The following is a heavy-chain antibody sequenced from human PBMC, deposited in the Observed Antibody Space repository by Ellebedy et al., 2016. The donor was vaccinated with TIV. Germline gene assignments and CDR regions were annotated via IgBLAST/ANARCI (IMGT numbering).Heavy chain of an antibody. CDR2: LYPDAKT. CDR1: GIIVSDYF. D-gene: IGHD2-21*01. CDR3: ARDPGGGGDFGDNWFDP. V-gene: IGHV3-66*01. Sequence: PGGSLRLSCEASGIIVSDYFMNWVRQAPGKGLEWVSVLYPDAKTNYTDSVNGRFIVSRESSKNTLYLQMNSLTAEETAVYYCARDPGGGGDFGDNWFDPWGQGTLVTVSS. J-gene: IGHJ5*02.